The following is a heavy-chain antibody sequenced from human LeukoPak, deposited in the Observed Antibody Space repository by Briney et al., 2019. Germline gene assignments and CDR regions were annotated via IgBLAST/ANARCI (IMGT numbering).Heavy chain of an antibody. CDR1: GFTFSSYA. Sequence: LPGGSLRLSCAPSGFTFSSYAMSWVRQAPGKGLEWVAVISGGGSGTYYADSVRGRFTISRDNSKNTVYLQMNSLRAEDTAIYYCAKAVGSSGYFSLDAFDIWGQGTMVTVSS. J-gene: IGHJ3*02. CDR3: AKAVGSSGYFSLDAFDI. V-gene: IGHV3-23*01. CDR2: ISGGGSGT. D-gene: IGHD3-22*01.